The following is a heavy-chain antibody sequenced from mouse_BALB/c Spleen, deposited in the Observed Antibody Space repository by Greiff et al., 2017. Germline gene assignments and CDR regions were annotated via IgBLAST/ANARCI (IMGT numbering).Heavy chain of an antibody. CDR2: IDPETGGT. V-gene: IGHV1-15*01. J-gene: IGHJ3*01. Sequence: QVQLQQSGAELVRPGASVTLSCKASGYTFTDYEMHWVKQTPVHGLEWIGAIDPETGGTAYNQKFKGKATLTADKSSSTAYMELHSLTSEDSAVYYCTRPYYDGEFAYWGQGTLVTVSA. CDR3: TRPYYDGEFAY. D-gene: IGHD2-4*01. CDR1: GYTFTDYE.